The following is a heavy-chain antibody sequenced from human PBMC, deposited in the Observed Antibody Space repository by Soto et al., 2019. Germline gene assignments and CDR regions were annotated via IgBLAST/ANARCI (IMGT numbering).Heavy chain of an antibody. D-gene: IGHD2-15*01. CDR1: GFTFSSYW. J-gene: IGHJ2*01. Sequence: EVQLVESGGGLVQPGGSLRLSCAASGFTFSSYWMSWVRQAPGKGLEWVANIKQDGSEKYYVDSVKGRFTISRDNAKNSLYLQMNSLRAEDTAVYYCARMLSEVVAASYWSFDLWGLGTLVTVSS. CDR2: IKQDGSEK. CDR3: ARMLSEVVAASYWSFDL. V-gene: IGHV3-7*01.